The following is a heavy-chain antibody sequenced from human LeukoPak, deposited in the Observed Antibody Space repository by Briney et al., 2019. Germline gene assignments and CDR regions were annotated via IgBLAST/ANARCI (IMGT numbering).Heavy chain of an antibody. CDR2: INPNNDGT. V-gene: IGHV1-2*02. J-gene: IGHJ3*02. Sequence: ASVKVSCKASGYIFTDYYMHWVRQAPGQGLEWMGWINPNNDGTNYAQKFQGRVTMTRDTSISTAYMELSRLRSDDTAVYYCARGLSPGSPSAFDIWGQGTMVTVSS. D-gene: IGHD3-10*01. CDR3: ARGLSPGSPSAFDI. CDR1: GYIFTDYY.